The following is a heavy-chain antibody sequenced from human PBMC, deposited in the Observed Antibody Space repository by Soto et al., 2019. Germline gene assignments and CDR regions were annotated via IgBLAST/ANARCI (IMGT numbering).Heavy chain of an antibody. Sequence: ASVNVSCKVSGYTLTELSMHWVRQAPGKGLEWMGGFDPEDGETIYAQKFQGRVTMTEDTSTDTAYMELSSLRSEDTAVYYCATSVVVVAAANFDYWGQGTLVTVSS. CDR3: ATSVVVVAAANFDY. CDR2: FDPEDGET. J-gene: IGHJ4*02. CDR1: GYTLTELS. D-gene: IGHD2-15*01. V-gene: IGHV1-24*01.